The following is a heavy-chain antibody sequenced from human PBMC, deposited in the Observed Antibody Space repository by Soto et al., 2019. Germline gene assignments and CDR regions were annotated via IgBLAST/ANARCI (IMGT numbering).Heavy chain of an antibody. D-gene: IGHD2-15*01. CDR3: ARLGYCSGGSCL. J-gene: IGHJ4*02. CDR1: GGAFGGFY. Sequence: TLSLTCGVYGGAFGGFYGGGVPQPPGKGLEWIGEINHSGSTNYNPSLKSRVTISVDTSKNQFSLKLSSVTAADTAVYYCARLGYCSGGSCLWGQGTLVTVSS. CDR2: INHSGST. V-gene: IGHV4-34*01.